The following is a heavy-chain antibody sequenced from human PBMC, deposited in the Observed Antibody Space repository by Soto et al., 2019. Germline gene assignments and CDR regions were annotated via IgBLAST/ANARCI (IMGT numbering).Heavy chain of an antibody. D-gene: IGHD3-22*01. CDR2: INPSGGST. CDR1: GYTFSTYY. CDR3: ARGADGVITTRGAFDI. V-gene: IGHV1-46*03. Sequence: TSVKVSCKASGYTFSTYYMHWVRQAPGQGYEWMGIINPSGGSTSYAQKFQGRVTMTRDTSTSTVYMELSSLRSEDTAVYYCARGADGVITTRGAFDIWGQGTMVTVSS. J-gene: IGHJ3*02.